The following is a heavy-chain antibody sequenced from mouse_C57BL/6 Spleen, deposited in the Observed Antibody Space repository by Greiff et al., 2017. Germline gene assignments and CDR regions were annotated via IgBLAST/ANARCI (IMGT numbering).Heavy chain of an antibody. Sequence: EVQLQQSGPVLVKPGASVKMSCKASGYTFTDYYMNWVKQSHGKSLEWIGVINPYNGGTSYNQKFKGKATLTVDKSSSTAYMELNSLTSEDSAVYYCARVGAYDSNWYFDVWGTGTTVTVSS. D-gene: IGHD2-4*01. CDR1: GYTFTDYY. CDR3: ARVGAYDSNWYFDV. J-gene: IGHJ1*03. V-gene: IGHV1-19*01. CDR2: INPYNGGT.